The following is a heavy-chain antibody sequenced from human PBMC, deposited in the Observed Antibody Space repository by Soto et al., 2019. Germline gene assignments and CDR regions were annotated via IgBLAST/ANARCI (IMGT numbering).Heavy chain of an antibody. CDR3: ARDTAYGSGSYYPNPYYYYYGMDV. D-gene: IGHD3-10*01. J-gene: IGHJ6*02. Sequence: PSETLSLTCTVSGGSISSYYWSWIRQPPGKGLEWIGYIYYSGSTNYNLSLKSRVTISVDTSKNQFSLKLSSVTAADTAVYYCARDTAYGSGSYYPNPYYYYYGMDVWGQGTTVTVSS. CDR1: GGSISSYY. CDR2: IYYSGST. V-gene: IGHV4-59*01.